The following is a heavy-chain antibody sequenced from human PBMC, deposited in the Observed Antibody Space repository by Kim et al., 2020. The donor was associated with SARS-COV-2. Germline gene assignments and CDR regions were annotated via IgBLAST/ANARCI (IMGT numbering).Heavy chain of an antibody. CDR2: TYYRSKWYN. CDR3: ARGLRYFDWLSSYYFDY. CDR1: GDSVSSSSVA. J-gene: IGHJ4*02. Sequence: SQTLSLTCAISGDSVSSSSVAWNWIRQSPSRGLEWLGRTYYRSKWYNDYALSVKSRITINPDTSQNQFSLQLNSVTPEDTAVYYFARGLRYFDWLSSYYFDYWGQGTLVTVSS. V-gene: IGHV6-1*01. D-gene: IGHD3-9*01.